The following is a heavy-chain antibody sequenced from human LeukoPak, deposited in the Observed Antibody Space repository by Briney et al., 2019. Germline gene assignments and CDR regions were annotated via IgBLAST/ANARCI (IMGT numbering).Heavy chain of an antibody. D-gene: IGHD6-13*01. J-gene: IGHJ4*02. CDR3: ARLLNSSWYGFDF. V-gene: IGHV5-51*01. CDR1: GYSFTTYW. Sequence: GASLQISCKGSGYSFTTYWIGWVRPLPGKGLEWMGVIYPGDSDTTYSPSFQGQVTISADKSINTAYLKWSSLKASDTAMYYCARLLNSSWYGFDFWGQGTLVTVSS. CDR2: IYPGDSDT.